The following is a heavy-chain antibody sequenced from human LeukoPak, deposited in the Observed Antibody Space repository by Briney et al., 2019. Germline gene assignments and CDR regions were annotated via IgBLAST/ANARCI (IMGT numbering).Heavy chain of an antibody. Sequence: PGGSLRLSCAASGFTFSSYAMSWVRQAPGKGLEWVSAISGSGGSTYYADSVKGRFTISRDNSKNTLYLQMNSLRAEDTAVYYCAKDTSLYYYDRSGYSDWGQGTLVTVSS. CDR2: ISGSGGST. V-gene: IGHV3-23*01. J-gene: IGHJ4*02. CDR3: AKDTSLYYYDRSGYSD. D-gene: IGHD3-22*01. CDR1: GFTFSSYA.